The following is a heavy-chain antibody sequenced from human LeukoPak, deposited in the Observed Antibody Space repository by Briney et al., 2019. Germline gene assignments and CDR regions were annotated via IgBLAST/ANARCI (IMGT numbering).Heavy chain of an antibody. D-gene: IGHD3-22*01. CDR1: GFTVSSNY. CDR3: ARDRILVASGAFDI. V-gene: IGHV3-53*01. Sequence: PGGSLRLSCAASGFTVSSNYMSWVRQAPGKGLEWVAVVHSGGGSYYADSVKGRFTISRDNSKNTLFLQMNSLRAEDTAVYYCARDRILVASGAFDIWGQGTMVTVSS. CDR2: VHSGGGS. J-gene: IGHJ3*02.